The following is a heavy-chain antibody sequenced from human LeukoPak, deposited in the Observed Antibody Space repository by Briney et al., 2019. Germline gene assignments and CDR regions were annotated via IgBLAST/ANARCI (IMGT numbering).Heavy chain of an antibody. V-gene: IGHV1-2*02. J-gene: IGHJ6*03. D-gene: IGHD6-13*01. CDR1: GGTFSSYA. CDR2: INPNSGGT. Sequence: ASVKVSCKASGGTFSSYAISWVRQAPGQGLKWMGWINPNSGGTNYAQKFQGRVTMTRDTSISTAYMELSRLRSDDTAVYYCARDGSSSSFYYYYYMDVWGKGTTVTISS. CDR3: ARDGSSSSFYYYYYMDV.